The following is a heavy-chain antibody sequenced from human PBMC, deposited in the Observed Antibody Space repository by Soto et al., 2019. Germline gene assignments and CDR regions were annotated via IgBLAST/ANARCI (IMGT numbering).Heavy chain of an antibody. V-gene: IGHV3-11*01. J-gene: IGHJ4*02. CDR1: GFTFSDHY. D-gene: IGHD5-12*01. CDR2: ISSSGTTI. CDR3: ARIGGYNLGYYFDF. Sequence: QVQLVASGGGLVKPGGSLRLSCAASGFTFSDHYMTWIRQAPGKGLEWVSYISSSGTTIYYADSVKGRFTISRDNAENSLYLQMNSLRADDTAVYYCARIGGYNLGYYFDFWGPGTLVTVSS.